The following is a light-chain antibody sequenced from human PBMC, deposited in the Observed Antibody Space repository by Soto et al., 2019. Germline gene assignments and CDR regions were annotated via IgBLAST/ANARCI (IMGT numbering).Light chain of an antibody. CDR1: SSDVGSYNL. CDR3: CSYAGTSTYV. CDR2: EDT. V-gene: IGLV2-23*01. Sequence: QSALTQPASVSGSPGQSITISCTGTSSDVGSYNLVSWYQQHPGKAPKLVIYEDTKRPSGVSNRFSGSKSGNTASLTISGLQAEDEADYYCCSYAGTSTYVFGSGTKLTV. J-gene: IGLJ1*01.